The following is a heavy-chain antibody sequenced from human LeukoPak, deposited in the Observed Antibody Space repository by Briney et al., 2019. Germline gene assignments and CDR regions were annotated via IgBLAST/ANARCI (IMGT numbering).Heavy chain of an antibody. CDR1: GGTFSSYT. V-gene: IGHV1-69*02. D-gene: IGHD5-18*01. J-gene: IGHJ5*02. CDR3: ARVEGGRDTVMAT. Sequence: SVKVTCKASGGTFSSYTISWVRQAPGQGLEWMGRIIPILGIANYAQKFQGRVTITADKSTSTAYMELSSLRSEDTAVYYCARVEGGRDTVMATWGQGTLVTVSS. CDR2: IIPILGIA.